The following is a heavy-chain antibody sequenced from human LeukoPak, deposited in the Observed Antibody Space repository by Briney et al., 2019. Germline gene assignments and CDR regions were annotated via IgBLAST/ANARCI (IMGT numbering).Heavy chain of an antibody. CDR2: INPNSGGT. J-gene: IGHJ4*02. CDR1: GYTFTGSS. D-gene: IGHD3-3*01. Sequence: GASVKVSCKASGYTFTGSSMHWVRQAPGQGLEWMGWINPNSGGTNYAQKFQGRVTMTRDTSIRTAYMELSRLRSDDTAVYYCARDALRFLEWSVNFDYWGQGTLVTVSS. V-gene: IGHV1-2*02. CDR3: ARDALRFLEWSVNFDY.